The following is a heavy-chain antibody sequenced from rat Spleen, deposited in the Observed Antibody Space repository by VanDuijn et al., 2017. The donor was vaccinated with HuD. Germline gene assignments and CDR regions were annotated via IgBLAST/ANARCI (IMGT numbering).Heavy chain of an antibody. CDR1: GFTFSDYN. CDR2: ISSEGRSS. CDR3: GRHYHTSYIYFDY. Sequence: EVQLVETGGGLVQPGRSLKLSCAASGFTFSDYNMAWVRQAPKEGLEWVATISSEGRSSYYRDSVKCRFTISRDSAKSTLYLQMDRLRSEDTATYYCGRHYHTSYIYFDYWGQGVMVTVSA. V-gene: IGHV5-7*01. J-gene: IGHJ2*01. D-gene: IGHD1-2*01.